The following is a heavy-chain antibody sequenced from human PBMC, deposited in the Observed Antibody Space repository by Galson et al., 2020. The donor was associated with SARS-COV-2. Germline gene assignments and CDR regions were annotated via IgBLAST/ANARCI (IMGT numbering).Heavy chain of an antibody. CDR3: ARGGHSSSWSDAFDI. Sequence: SVKVSCKASGGTFSSYAISWVRQAPGQGLEWMGGIIPIFGTANYAQKFQGRVTITADESTSTAYMELSSLRSEDTAVYYCARGGHSSSWSDAFDIWGQGTMVTVSS. J-gene: IGHJ3*02. CDR1: GGTFSSYA. D-gene: IGHD6-13*01. V-gene: IGHV1-69*13. CDR2: IIPIFGTA.